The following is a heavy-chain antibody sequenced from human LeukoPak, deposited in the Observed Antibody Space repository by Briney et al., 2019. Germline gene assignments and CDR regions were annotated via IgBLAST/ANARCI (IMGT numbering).Heavy chain of an antibody. V-gene: IGHV4-34*01. CDR2: INHSGST. CDR1: GGSFSGYY. J-gene: IGHJ3*02. D-gene: IGHD3-22*01. CDR3: ARFSSGYYSIGAFDI. Sequence: PSETLSLTCAVYGGSFSGYYWSWIRQPPGKGLEWIGEINHSGSTNYNPSLKSRVTISVDTSKNQFSLKLSSVTAADTAVYYCARFSSGYYSIGAFDIWGQGTMVTVSS.